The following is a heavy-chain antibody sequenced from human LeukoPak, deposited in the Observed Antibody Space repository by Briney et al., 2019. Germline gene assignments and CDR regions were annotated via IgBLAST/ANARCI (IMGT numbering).Heavy chain of an antibody. Sequence: SETLSLTCTVSGGSISSGDYYWSWIRQPPGKGLEWLGYIYYSGSTYYNPSLKSRVTISVDTSKNQFSLKLSSVTAADTAVHYCAREGAYDTTYYFDYWGQGTLVTVSS. D-gene: IGHD3-3*01. CDR1: GGSISSGDYY. V-gene: IGHV4-30-4*01. CDR2: IYYSGST. CDR3: AREGAYDTTYYFDY. J-gene: IGHJ4*02.